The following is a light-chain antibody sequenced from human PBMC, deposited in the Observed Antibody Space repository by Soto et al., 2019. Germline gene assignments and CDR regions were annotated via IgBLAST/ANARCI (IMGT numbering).Light chain of an antibody. Sequence: EIVLTQSPATLSLSPGERATLSCRASQSVSSSYLAWYQQKPGQAPRLLIYAASSSATGIPDRFSGSGSGTDFTITISRLEHKDFAVYYCQQYGSSPTWTFGKGTKVEIK. CDR2: AAS. CDR1: QSVSSSY. J-gene: IGKJ1*01. V-gene: IGKV3-20*01. CDR3: QQYGSSPTWT.